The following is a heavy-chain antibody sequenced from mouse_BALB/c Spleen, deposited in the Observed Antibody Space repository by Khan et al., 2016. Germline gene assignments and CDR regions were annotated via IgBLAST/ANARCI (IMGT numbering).Heavy chain of an antibody. Sequence: QVQLKESGPGLVAPSQSLSITCTVSGFSLTNSGVHWVRQPPRKGLDWLGVIWAGGSTDYNSALMSRLSITRDTTQNQVFLKMNSLQTEDTAMDYCTRDDQDFDAWFASWGQGTLVTVSA. V-gene: IGHV2-9*02. CDR2: IWAGGST. CDR3: TRDDQDFDAWFAS. J-gene: IGHJ3*01. CDR1: GFSLTNSG.